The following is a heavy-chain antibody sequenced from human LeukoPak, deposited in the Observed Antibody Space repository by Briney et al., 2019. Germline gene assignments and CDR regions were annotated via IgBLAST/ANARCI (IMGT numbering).Heavy chain of an antibody. CDR2: IIPIFGTA. D-gene: IGHD1-26*01. V-gene: IGHV1-69*05. Sequence: ASVKVSCKVSGGTFSSYAISCVRHAPGQGLEWMGGIIPIFGTANYAQKFQGRVTITTDESTSTAYMELSSLRSEDTAVYYCARVGSGGWFDPWGQGTLVTVSS. CDR3: ARVGSGGWFDP. J-gene: IGHJ5*02. CDR1: GGTFSSYA.